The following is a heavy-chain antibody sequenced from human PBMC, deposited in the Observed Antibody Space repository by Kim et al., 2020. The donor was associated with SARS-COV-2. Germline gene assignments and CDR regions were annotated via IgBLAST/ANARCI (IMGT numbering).Heavy chain of an antibody. CDR2: MNPNSGNT. Sequence: ASVKVSCKASGYTFTSYDINWVRQATGQGLEWMGWMNPNSGNTGYAQKFQGRVTMTRNTSISTAYMELSSLRSEDTAVYYCARGVGVLRYFDWLPDFDYWGQGTLVTVSS. J-gene: IGHJ4*02. CDR3: ARGVGVLRYFDWLPDFDY. V-gene: IGHV1-8*01. D-gene: IGHD3-9*01. CDR1: GYTFTSYD.